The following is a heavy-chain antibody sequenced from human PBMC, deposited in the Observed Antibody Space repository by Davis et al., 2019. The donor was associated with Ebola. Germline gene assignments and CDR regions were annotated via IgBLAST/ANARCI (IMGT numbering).Heavy chain of an antibody. CDR1: GGSISSGDHF. CDR2: VSHSGRT. V-gene: IGHV4-61*08. D-gene: IGHD3-3*01. J-gene: IGHJ6*03. Sequence: PSETLSLTCTVSGGSISSGDHFWSWIRQPPGLGLEWIGYVSHSGRTDYNPSLKSRVTMSVDTSKNQFSLKVNSVTAADTAVYYCARWYDVWSGYADYYYYLDVWGKGTTVTVSS. CDR3: ARWYDVWSGYADYYYYLDV.